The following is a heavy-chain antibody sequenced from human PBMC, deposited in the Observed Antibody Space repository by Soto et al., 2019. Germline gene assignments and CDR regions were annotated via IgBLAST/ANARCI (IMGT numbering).Heavy chain of an antibody. J-gene: IGHJ5*02. Sequence: GGSLRLSCAASGFTFSSSDMHWVRQAPGKGLEWVALISYDGSNTYYVDSVKGRFTISRDNSKKTLYLQMNSLRAEDTALYYCAKACSGGRYLNWFDPWGLGTLVTVSS. CDR2: ISYDGSNT. CDR1: GFTFSSSD. CDR3: AKACSGGRYLNWFDP. D-gene: IGHD3-10*02. V-gene: IGHV3-30*18.